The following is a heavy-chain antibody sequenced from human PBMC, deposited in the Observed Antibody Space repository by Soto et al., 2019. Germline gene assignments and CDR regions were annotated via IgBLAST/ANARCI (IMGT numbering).Heavy chain of an antibody. J-gene: IGHJ4*02. D-gene: IGHD3-22*01. CDR3: ARAPGNYYDSSGYYFDY. Sequence: GASVKVSCKASGGTFSSYAISGVRQAPGQGLEWMGGIIPIFGTANYAQKFQGRVTITADESTSTAYMELSSLRSEDTAVYYCARAPGNYYDSSGYYFDYWGQGTLVTVSS. V-gene: IGHV1-69*13. CDR1: GGTFSSYA. CDR2: IIPIFGTA.